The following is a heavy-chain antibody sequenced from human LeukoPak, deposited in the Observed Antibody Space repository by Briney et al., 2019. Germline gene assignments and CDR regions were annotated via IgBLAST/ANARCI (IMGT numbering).Heavy chain of an antibody. CDR1: GFTFSSYG. CDR2: ISNRGGTI. J-gene: IGHJ4*02. D-gene: IGHD3-10*01. V-gene: IGHV3-23*01. Sequence: GGTLRLSCAASGFTFSSYGMTWVRQAPGEGLEWVSSISNRGGTIYYADSVKGRFTISRDNSKNTLFLQMNSLRAEDAAVYYCAKRDASGSYFLDYWGQGTLVTVSS. CDR3: AKRDASGSYFLDY.